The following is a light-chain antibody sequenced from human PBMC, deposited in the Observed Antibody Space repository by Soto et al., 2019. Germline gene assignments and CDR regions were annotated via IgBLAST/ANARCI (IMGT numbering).Light chain of an antibody. Sequence: DIHMTHSPSTLSSSVGDRVTITCRASQSISSWLAWYQQKPGKAPKLLIYKASSLESGVPSRFSGSGSGTEFTLTISSLQPDDFATYYCQQYNSYSITFGQGTRLEIK. CDR2: KAS. J-gene: IGKJ5*01. V-gene: IGKV1-5*03. CDR3: QQYNSYSIT. CDR1: QSISSW.